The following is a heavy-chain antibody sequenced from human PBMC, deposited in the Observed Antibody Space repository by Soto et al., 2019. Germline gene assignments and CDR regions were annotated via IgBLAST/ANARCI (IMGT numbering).Heavy chain of an antibody. CDR3: ARGGSPLKYSSSWYVLDY. Sequence: PSETLSLTWAVYGGSFSGYYWSWIRQPPGKGLEWIGEINHSGSTNYNPSLKSRVTISVDTSKNQFSLKLSSVTAADTAVYYCARGGSPLKYSSSWYVLDYWGQGTLVTV. D-gene: IGHD6-13*01. CDR2: INHSGST. V-gene: IGHV4-34*01. CDR1: GGSFSGYY. J-gene: IGHJ4*02.